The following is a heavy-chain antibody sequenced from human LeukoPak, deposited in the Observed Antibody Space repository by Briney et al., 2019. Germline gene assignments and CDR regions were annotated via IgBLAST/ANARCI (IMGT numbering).Heavy chain of an antibody. J-gene: IGHJ4*02. CDR3: ANNWNFDN. CDR2: ISYDGSNK. Sequence: GGSLRLSCAASGFTFNIYAMHWVRQAPGKGLEWVAVISYDGSNKYYADSVKGRVTISRDNSKNTLFLQMNSLRAEDTAVYYCANNWNFDNWGQGTLVTVSS. CDR1: GFTFNIYA. D-gene: IGHD1-20*01. V-gene: IGHV3-30*04.